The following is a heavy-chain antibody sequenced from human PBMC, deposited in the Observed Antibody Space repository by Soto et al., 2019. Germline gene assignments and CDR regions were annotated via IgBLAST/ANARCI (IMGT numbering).Heavy chain of an antibody. Sequence: SVKVSCKASGGTFSSYAISWVRQAPGQGLEWMGGIIPIFGTANYAQKFQGRVTITADKSTSTAYMELSSLRSEDTAVYYCATRYYDSSGYPTWGQGTLVTVSS. V-gene: IGHV1-69*06. CDR3: ATRYYDSSGYPT. CDR1: GGTFSSYA. J-gene: IGHJ5*02. CDR2: IIPIFGTA. D-gene: IGHD3-22*01.